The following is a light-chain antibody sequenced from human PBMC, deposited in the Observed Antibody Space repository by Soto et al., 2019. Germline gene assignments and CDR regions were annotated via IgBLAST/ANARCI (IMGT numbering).Light chain of an antibody. V-gene: IGLV4-69*01. Sequence: QSVLTQSPSASASLGASVKLTCTPSSGHNSYAIAWHQQQPEKGPRYLMKVNSDGSHSKGDGIPDRFSGSSSGAERYLTISSLQSEDEADYYCQTWSTDIRVFGGGTKLTVL. CDR1: SGHNSYA. CDR3: QTWSTDIRV. J-gene: IGLJ3*02. CDR2: VNSDGSH.